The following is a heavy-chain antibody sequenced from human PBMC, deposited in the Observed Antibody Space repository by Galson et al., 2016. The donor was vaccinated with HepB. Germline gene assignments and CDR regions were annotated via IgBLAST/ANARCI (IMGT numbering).Heavy chain of an antibody. J-gene: IGHJ5*02. CDR3: AGTLEYSSSWFDP. CDR1: GGTFSSYA. V-gene: IGHV1-69*04. Sequence: SVKVSCKASGGTFSSYAISWVRQAPGQGLEWMGRIIPILGIANYAQKFQGRVTITADKSTSTAYMELSSLRSEDTAVYYCAGTLEYSSSWFDPWGQGTLVTVSS. CDR2: IIPILGIA. D-gene: IGHD6-6*01.